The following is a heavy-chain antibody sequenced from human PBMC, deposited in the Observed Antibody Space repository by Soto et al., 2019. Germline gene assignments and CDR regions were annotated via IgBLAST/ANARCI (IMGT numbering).Heavy chain of an antibody. CDR2: INHSGST. CDR1: GGSFSAHY. V-gene: IGHV4-34*01. Sequence: QVQLQQWGAGLLKPSETLSLTCAVYGGSFSAHYWNWIRQPQGKGLEWIGEINHSGSTKYNPSLKSRVTISVETSKNQLALELSSVTAADTAVYYCESPRSGYWGQGNMVTVSS. CDR3: ESPRSGY. J-gene: IGHJ4*02. D-gene: IGHD3-10*01.